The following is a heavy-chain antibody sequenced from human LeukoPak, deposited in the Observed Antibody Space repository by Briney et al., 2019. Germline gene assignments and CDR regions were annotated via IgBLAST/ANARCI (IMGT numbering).Heavy chain of an antibody. D-gene: IGHD6-6*01. V-gene: IGHV6-1*01. J-gene: IGHJ4*02. CDR3: ARDPWGIAARPCYFDY. CDR1: GDSVSSNSAA. Sequence: PSQTLSLTCAISGDSVSSNSAAWNWIRQSPSRGLEWLGRTYYRSKWYNDYAVSVKSRITINPDTSKNQSSLQLNPVTPEDTAVYYCARDPWGIAARPCYFDYWGQGTLVTVSS. CDR2: TYYRSKWYN.